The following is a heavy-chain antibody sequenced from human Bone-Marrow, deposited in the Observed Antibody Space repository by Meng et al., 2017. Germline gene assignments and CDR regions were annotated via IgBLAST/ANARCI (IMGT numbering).Heavy chain of an antibody. Sequence: SETLSLTCTVSGGSISSYYWSWIRQPQGKGLEWIGYIYYSGSTNYNPSLKSRVTISLDTSKNQVSLKLSSVTAADTAVYYCAKVGATPSYWYFDLWGRGTLVTVSS. CDR1: GGSISSYY. J-gene: IGHJ2*01. D-gene: IGHD1-26*01. V-gene: IGHV4-59*01. CDR2: IYYSGST. CDR3: AKVGATPSYWYFDL.